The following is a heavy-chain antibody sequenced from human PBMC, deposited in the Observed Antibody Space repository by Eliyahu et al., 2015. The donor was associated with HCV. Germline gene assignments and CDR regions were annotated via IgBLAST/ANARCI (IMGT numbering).Heavy chain of an antibody. J-gene: IGHJ5*02. CDR1: GGSXSSYY. Sequence: QVQLQESGPGLVKPSETLSLTCTVSGGSXSSYYWSWIRQPAGKGLEWIGRXYTSGSTNYNPSLKSRVTMSVDTSKNQFSLKLSSVTAADTAVYYCARDPGIVGATGWFDPWGQGTLVTVSS. CDR2: XYTSGST. V-gene: IGHV4-4*07. CDR3: ARDPGIVGATGWFDP. D-gene: IGHD1-26*01.